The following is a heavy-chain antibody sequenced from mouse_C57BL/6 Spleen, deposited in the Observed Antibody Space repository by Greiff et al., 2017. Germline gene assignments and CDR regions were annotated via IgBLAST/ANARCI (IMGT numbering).Heavy chain of an antibody. D-gene: IGHD2-1*01. Sequence: VQLQQSGAELVKPGASVKISCKASGYAFSSYWMNWVKQRPGKGLEWIGTFYPGDGDTNYNGKFKGKVTLTADKSSRTAYMQLSSLTSYDSSVFFCARSDGTCRFWFAYWGQGTLVTVSA. CDR2: FYPGDGDT. CDR1: GYAFSSYW. V-gene: IGHV1-80*01. J-gene: IGHJ3*01. CDR3: ARSDGTCRFWFAY.